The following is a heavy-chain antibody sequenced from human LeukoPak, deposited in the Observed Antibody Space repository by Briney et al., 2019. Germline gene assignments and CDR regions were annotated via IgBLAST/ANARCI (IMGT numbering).Heavy chain of an antibody. CDR1: GFTFSSYA. CDR3: AKDGSGNFYYGSGSYFDY. D-gene: IGHD3-10*01. Sequence: GGSLRLSCVASGFTFSSYAMSWVRQAPGKGLEWVSAISGSGGSTYYADSVKGRFTISRDNSKNTLYLQMNSLRAEDTAVYYCAKDGSGNFYYGSGSYFDYWGQGTLVTVSS. CDR2: ISGSGGST. V-gene: IGHV3-23*01. J-gene: IGHJ4*02.